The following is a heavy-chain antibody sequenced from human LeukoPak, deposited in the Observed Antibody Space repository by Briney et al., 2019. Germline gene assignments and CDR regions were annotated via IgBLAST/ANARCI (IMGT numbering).Heavy chain of an antibody. V-gene: IGHV3-23*01. CDR1: GFTFSSYA. J-gene: IGHJ4*02. CDR2: ISGSGGST. D-gene: IGHD5-18*01. Sequence: GGSLRLSCAASGFTFSSYAMSGVRQAPGKGLEWVSAISGSGGSTYYADSVKGRFTISRDNSKNTLYLQMNSLRAEDTAVYYCAKDLREGKYSYGIDYWGQGTLVTVSS. CDR3: AKDLREGKYSYGIDY.